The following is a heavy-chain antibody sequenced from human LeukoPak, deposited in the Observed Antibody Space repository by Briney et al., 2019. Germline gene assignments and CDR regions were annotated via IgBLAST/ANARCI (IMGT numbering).Heavy chain of an antibody. CDR2: IYYSGST. V-gene: IGHV4-59*01. Sequence: SETLSLTCTVSGGSFSSYYWSWIRQPPGKGLEWIGYIYYSGSTNYNPSLKSRVTISVDTSKNQFSLKLSSVTAADTAVYYCARGNSGSYPYYYYGMDVWGQGTTVTVSS. D-gene: IGHD1-26*01. J-gene: IGHJ6*02. CDR3: ARGNSGSYPYYYYGMDV. CDR1: GGSFSSYY.